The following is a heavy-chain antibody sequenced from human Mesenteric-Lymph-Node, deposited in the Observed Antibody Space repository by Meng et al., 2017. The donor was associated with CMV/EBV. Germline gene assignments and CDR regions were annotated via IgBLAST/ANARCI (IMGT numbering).Heavy chain of an antibody. V-gene: IGHV3-30*02. CDR1: GFAFSTYT. CDR3: AKDAWGYGSGSYYNV. CDR2: IRTDGSNK. J-gene: IGHJ4*02. D-gene: IGHD3-10*01. Sequence: GGSLRLSCAASGFAFSTYTMSWVRQAPGKGLEWVAFIRTDGSNKYFEDSVKGRFDISRDNSKDTLYLQMDVLRPEDTAVYYCAKDAWGYGSGSYYNVWGQGTVVTVSS.